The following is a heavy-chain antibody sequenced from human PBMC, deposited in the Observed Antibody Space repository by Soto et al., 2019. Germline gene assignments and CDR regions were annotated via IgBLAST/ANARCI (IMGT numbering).Heavy chain of an antibody. V-gene: IGHV1-3*01. J-gene: IGHJ6*03. D-gene: IGHD2-8*01. CDR1: GYTFTSYA. Sequence: ASVKVSCKASGYTFTSYAMHWVRQAPGQRLEWMGWINAGNGNTKYSQKFQGRVTITRDTSASTAYMELSSLRSEDTAVYYCARDRYSTNGVSCGPGYFYDYLDVWGQGTTVTVSS. CDR3: ARDRYSTNGVSCGPGYFYDYLDV. CDR2: INAGNGNT.